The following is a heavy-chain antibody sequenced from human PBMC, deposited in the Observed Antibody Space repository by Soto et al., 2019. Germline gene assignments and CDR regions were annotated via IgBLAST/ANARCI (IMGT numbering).Heavy chain of an antibody. V-gene: IGHV3-64D*06. CDR2: ISSNGGST. CDR3: VSFLAVAGTDYYYGMDV. D-gene: IGHD6-19*01. CDR1: GFTFSSYA. J-gene: IGHJ6*02. Sequence: PGGSLRLSCSASGFTFSSYAMHWVRQAPGKGLEYVSAISSNGGSTYYADSVKGRFTISRDNSKNTLYLQMSSLRAEDTAVYYCVSFLAVAGTDYYYGMDVWGQGTTVTVSS.